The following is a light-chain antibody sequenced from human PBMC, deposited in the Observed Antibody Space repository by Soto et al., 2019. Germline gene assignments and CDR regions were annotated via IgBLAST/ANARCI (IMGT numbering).Light chain of an antibody. CDR3: QQYGSSPPLT. V-gene: IGKV3-20*01. CDR2: GAS. J-gene: IGKJ4*01. CDR1: QSVSSSY. Sequence: EIVLTQSPGTLSLSPGERATLSCRASQSVSSSYLAWYQQKPGQAPRLLIYGASSRATGIPDRFSGSGSVTDFTLTIIRLEPEDFAVYYCQQYGSSPPLTFGGGTKVEIK.